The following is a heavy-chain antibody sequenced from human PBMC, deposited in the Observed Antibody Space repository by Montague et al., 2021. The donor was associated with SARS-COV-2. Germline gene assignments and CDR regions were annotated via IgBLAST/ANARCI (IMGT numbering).Heavy chain of an antibody. V-gene: IGHV3-33*05. Sequence: SLRLSCAASGFTFSSYGMHWVRQAPGKGLEWVAVISYDGSNKYYADSVKGRFTISRDNSKNTLYLQMSSLRAEDTAVYYCARDPKYYDILTGYLIARSYYYYYGMDVWGQGTTVTVSS. D-gene: IGHD3-9*01. J-gene: IGHJ6*02. CDR1: GFTFSSYG. CDR3: ARDPKYYDILTGYLIARSYYYYYGMDV. CDR2: ISYDGSNK.